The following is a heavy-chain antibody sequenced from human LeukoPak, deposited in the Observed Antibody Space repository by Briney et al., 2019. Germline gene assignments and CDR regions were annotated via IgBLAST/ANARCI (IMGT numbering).Heavy chain of an antibody. CDR1: GYTLTELS. V-gene: IGHV1-24*01. CDR2: FDPEDGET. Sequence: ASVKVSCKVSGYTLTELSMHWVRQAPGKGLEWMGGFDPEDGETIYAQKFQGRVTMTEDTSTDTAYMELSSLRSEDTAVYYCATGQLGPLSFGHFDYWGQGTLVTVSS. J-gene: IGHJ4*02. D-gene: IGHD1-1*01. CDR3: ATGQLGPLSFGHFDY.